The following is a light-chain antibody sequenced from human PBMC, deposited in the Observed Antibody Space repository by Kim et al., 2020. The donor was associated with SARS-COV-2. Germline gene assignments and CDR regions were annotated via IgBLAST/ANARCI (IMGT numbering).Light chain of an antibody. CDR1: QSVAPNR. CDR3: QQYDRPPFT. J-gene: IGKJ2*01. Sequence: LAPGERAPLSCQASQSVAPNRLAWFPQNPGQAPRLLIYGTSSRATGIPDRFSASESGTDFTLTISRLEPEDFAVYFCQQYDRPPFTFGQGTKLEI. CDR2: GTS. V-gene: IGKV3-20*01.